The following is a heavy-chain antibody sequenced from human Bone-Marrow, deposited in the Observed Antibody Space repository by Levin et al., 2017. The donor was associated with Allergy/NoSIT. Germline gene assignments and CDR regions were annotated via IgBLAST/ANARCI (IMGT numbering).Heavy chain of an antibody. J-gene: IGHJ4*02. CDR3: ARDPPGSTVTSLDY. CDR2: INSDGSST. Sequence: GESLKISCAASGFTFSSYWMHWVRQAPGKGLVWVSRINSDGSSTSYADSVKGRFTISRDNAKNTLYLQMNSLRAEDTAVYYCARDPPGSTVTSLDYWGQGTLVTVSS. D-gene: IGHD4-17*01. V-gene: IGHV3-74*01. CDR1: GFTFSSYW.